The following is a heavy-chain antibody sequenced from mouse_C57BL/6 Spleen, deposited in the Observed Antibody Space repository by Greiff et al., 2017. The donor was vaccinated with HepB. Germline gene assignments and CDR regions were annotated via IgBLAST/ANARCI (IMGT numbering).Heavy chain of an antibody. J-gene: IGHJ3*01. CDR1: GYTFTSYW. CDR3: ARSLYDYEAY. Sequence: VKLQQPGAELVRPGSSVKLSCKASGYTFTSYWMHWVKQRPIQGLEWIGNIDPSDSETHYNQKFKDKATLTVDKSSSTAYMQLSSLTSEDSAVYYCARSLYDYEAYWGQGTLVTVSA. CDR2: IDPSDSET. V-gene: IGHV1-52*01. D-gene: IGHD2-4*01.